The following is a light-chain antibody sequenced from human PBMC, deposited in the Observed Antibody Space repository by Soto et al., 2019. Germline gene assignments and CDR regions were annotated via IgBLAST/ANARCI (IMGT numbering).Light chain of an antibody. CDR1: QNINNY. J-gene: IGKJ1*01. Sequence: DIQMTQSPSSLSAPVGDRITITCRASQNINNYLNRYQQEPWKAPQLLTYAASNLQSVVPSRFSGSGSGTDFPLTISTLQPEDFATYYCQQNYHPPRSFGQGTKVEIK. V-gene: IGKV1-39*01. CDR2: AAS. CDR3: QQNYHPPRS.